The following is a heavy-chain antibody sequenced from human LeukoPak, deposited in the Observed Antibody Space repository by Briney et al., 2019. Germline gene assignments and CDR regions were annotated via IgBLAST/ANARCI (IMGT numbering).Heavy chain of an antibody. V-gene: IGHV1-69*13. Sequence: GASVKVSCKASGGTFSSYAISWVRQAAGQGLEWMGGIIPIFGTANYAQKFQGRVTITADESTSTAYMELSSLRSEDTAVYYCARYDYYGSGSYSHYFDYWGQGTLVTVSS. CDR1: GGTFSSYA. D-gene: IGHD3-10*01. CDR2: IIPIFGTA. CDR3: ARYDYYGSGSYSHYFDY. J-gene: IGHJ4*02.